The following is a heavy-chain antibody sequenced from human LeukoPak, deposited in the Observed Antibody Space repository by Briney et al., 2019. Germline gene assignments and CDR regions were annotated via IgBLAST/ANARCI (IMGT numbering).Heavy chain of an antibody. CDR1: GDSISSSSFY. Sequence: PSETLSLTCTLSGDSISSSSFYWGWIRQPPGKGLEWIGSFYYGGNTYYNPSLKSRVTISFDTSKNQFSLNLSSVTAADTAVYYCARDPPGTYYIDVFDIWGQGTMVTVSS. D-gene: IGHD1-14*01. V-gene: IGHV4-39*07. CDR2: FYYGGNT. J-gene: IGHJ3*02. CDR3: ARDPPGTYYIDVFDI.